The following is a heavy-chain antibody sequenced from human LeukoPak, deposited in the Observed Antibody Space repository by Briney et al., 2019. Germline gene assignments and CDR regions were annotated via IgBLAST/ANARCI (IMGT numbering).Heavy chain of an antibody. V-gene: IGHV3-23*01. CDR1: GFTINNYA. D-gene: IGHD6-6*01. J-gene: IGHJ4*02. CDR3: AKAGAYSSSSYDY. Sequence: GGSLRLSCAVSGFTINNYAMSWVRQAPGKGPEWVSATSASGASTYYADSVKGRFTISRDISKNTLYLQMNSLRDEDTALYYCAKAGAYSSSSYDYWGQGALVTVSS. CDR2: TSASGAST.